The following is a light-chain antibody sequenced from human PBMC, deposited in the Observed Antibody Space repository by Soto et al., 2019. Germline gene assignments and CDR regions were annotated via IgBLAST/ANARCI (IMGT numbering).Light chain of an antibody. Sequence: EIVLTQSPGTLSLSPGERAALSCRVSQTVSSTYLAWYQQKPGQAPRLLIYGTSSRVTGIPDRFSGSGSGTDFTLTISRLEPEDCAVYYCQQYGDSSYTFGQGPKLEI. V-gene: IGKV3-20*01. J-gene: IGKJ2*01. CDR2: GTS. CDR1: QTVSSTY. CDR3: QQYGDSSYT.